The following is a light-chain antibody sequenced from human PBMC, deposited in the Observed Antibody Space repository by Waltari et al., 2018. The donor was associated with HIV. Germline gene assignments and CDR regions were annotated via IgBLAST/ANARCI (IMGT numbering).Light chain of an antibody. Sequence: DIQMTPSPSSVSPSVGDQVTITCRANQNIVSWLACYQQKPGKAPKLLIYAASSLQSGVPSRFSGGGSGTDFTLTINSLQPEDFATYYCQQAFSFPLTFGQGTRLEIK. CDR1: QNIVSW. CDR3: QQAFSFPLT. J-gene: IGKJ5*01. CDR2: AAS. V-gene: IGKV1-12*01.